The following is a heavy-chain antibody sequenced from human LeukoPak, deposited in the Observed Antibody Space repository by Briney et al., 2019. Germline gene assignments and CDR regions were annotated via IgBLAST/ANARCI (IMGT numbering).Heavy chain of an antibody. V-gene: IGHV3-21*01. J-gene: IGHJ4*02. CDR2: ISSRSTYI. Sequence: GGSLRLSCAASGFTFSTYNMNWVRQAPGKGLDWVSSISSRSTYIYYADSVKGRFTISRDNAKNSLYLQMNSLRAEDTAVYYCARVGGSYFDYWGQGTLVTVSS. CDR3: ARVGGSYFDY. D-gene: IGHD1-26*01. CDR1: GFTFSTYN.